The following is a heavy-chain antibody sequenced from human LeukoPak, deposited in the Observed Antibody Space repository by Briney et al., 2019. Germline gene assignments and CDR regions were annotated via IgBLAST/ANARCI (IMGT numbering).Heavy chain of an antibody. J-gene: IGHJ5*02. D-gene: IGHD5-12*01. CDR1: GFTFSSYS. CDR2: ISSSSSTI. Sequence: PGGSLRLSCAASGFTFSSYSMNWVRQAPGKGLEWVSYISSSSSTIYYADSVKGRFTISRDNAKNSLYLQMNSLRAEDTAVYYCARDGYSGYDRILDEFDPWGQGTLVTVSS. CDR3: ARDGYSGYDRILDEFDP. V-gene: IGHV3-48*04.